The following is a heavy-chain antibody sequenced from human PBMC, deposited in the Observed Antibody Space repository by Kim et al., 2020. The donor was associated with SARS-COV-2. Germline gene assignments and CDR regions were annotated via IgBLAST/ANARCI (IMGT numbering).Heavy chain of an antibody. D-gene: IGHD6-6*01. V-gene: IGHV3-30*07. Sequence: AASVKDRFTNSRDNTKDTLYLQMNSLRAEDTAVYYCARERDDGLVGYYFYYWGQGTLVTVSS. CDR3: ARERDDGLVGYYFYY. J-gene: IGHJ4*02.